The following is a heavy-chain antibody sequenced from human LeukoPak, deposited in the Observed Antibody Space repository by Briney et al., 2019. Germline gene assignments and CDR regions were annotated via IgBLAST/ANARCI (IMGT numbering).Heavy chain of an antibody. CDR2: INPNSGGT. V-gene: IGHV1-2*06. Sequence: ASVKVSCKASGYTFTGYYMHWVRQAPGQGLEWMGRINPNSGGTNYAQKFQGRVTMTRDTSISTAYMELSRLRSDDTAVYYCARGLLSAAGYNWFDPWGQGTLVTVSS. CDR1: GYTFTGYY. J-gene: IGHJ5*02. CDR3: ARGLLSAAGYNWFDP. D-gene: IGHD6-13*01.